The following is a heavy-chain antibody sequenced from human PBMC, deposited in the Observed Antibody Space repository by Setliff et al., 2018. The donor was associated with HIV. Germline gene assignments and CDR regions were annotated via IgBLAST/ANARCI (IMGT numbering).Heavy chain of an antibody. D-gene: IGHD2-15*01. CDR1: GVSINSVLYS. J-gene: IGHJ5*02. CDR2: IYYSGNT. CDR3: AGGFRDDIVVVSGRPRTWLDP. Sequence: SETLSLTCTVSGVSINSVLYSWTWIRQLPGKGLEWIGYIYYSGNTYYNPSLKSRLTISLETSKNQFSLKLSSVTAADTAVYYCAGGFRDDIVVVSGRPRTWLDPWGQGTLVTVS. V-gene: IGHV4-31*03.